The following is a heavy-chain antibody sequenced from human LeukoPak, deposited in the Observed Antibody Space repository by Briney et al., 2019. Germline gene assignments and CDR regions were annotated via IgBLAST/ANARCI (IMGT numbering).Heavy chain of an antibody. CDR2: ISYNGRNQ. Sequence: GGSLRLSCSASGFTFSSYAMHWVRQAPGKGLEWVAVISYNGRNQNYADSVQGRFTISRDNSKNTLYLQMNSLRAEDTAVYYCARDKPRPGITMIVGLDPWGQGTLVTVSS. D-gene: IGHD3-22*01. J-gene: IGHJ5*02. V-gene: IGHV3-30*04. CDR3: ARDKPRPGITMIVGLDP. CDR1: GFTFSSYA.